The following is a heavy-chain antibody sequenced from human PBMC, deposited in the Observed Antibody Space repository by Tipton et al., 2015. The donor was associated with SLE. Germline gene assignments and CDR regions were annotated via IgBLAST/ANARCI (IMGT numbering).Heavy chain of an antibody. CDR2: INHSGST. CDR3: ASGILTGNAASDV. V-gene: IGHV4-34*01. J-gene: IGHJ3*01. Sequence: LRLSCAVYGGSFSGYYWSWIRQPPGKGLEWIGEINHSGSTNYNPSLKSRVTISVDTSKNQFSLKSRSVTAADTAVYYCASGILTGNAASDVWGQGTMVTVSP. CDR1: GGSFSGYY. D-gene: IGHD3-9*01.